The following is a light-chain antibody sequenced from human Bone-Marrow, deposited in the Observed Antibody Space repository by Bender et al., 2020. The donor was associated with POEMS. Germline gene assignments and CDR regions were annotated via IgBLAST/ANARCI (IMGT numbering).Light chain of an antibody. CDR2: EDS. Sequence: QSALTQPASVSGSPGQSITISCTGSSSDVGGYNYVSWYQQPPAKAPKVMIYEDSKRPSGVSSRFSGSKSGKTSSLTISGLQAEDEADYYCWSYAGSNNLGVFGTGTKVTVL. J-gene: IGLJ1*01. CDR1: SSDVGGYNY. CDR3: WSYAGSNNLGV. V-gene: IGLV2-14*01.